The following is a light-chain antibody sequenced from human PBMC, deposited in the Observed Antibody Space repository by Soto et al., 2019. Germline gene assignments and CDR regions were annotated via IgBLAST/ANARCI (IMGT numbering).Light chain of an antibody. CDR1: QSVSSY. Sequence: EVVLTQSPAILSLSPGERATLSCRASQSVSSYLAWYQQKPGQAPRLLIYDASNRATGIPARFSGSGSGTDFTLTISSLEPEDFAVYYCQQRSNWPPLFTFGPGTKVDIK. J-gene: IGKJ3*01. V-gene: IGKV3-11*01. CDR2: DAS. CDR3: QQRSNWPPLFT.